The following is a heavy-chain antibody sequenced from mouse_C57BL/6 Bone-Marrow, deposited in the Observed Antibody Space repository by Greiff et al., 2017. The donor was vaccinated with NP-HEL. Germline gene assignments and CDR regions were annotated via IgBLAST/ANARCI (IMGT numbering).Heavy chain of an antibody. V-gene: IGHV15-2*01. Sequence: QVQLKESGSELRSPGSSVKLSCKDFDSEVFPIAYMSWVRQKPGHGFEWIGGILPSIGRTIYGEKFEDKATLDADTLSNTAYLELNSLTSEDSAIYYCARLGTVVPDWYFDVWGTGTTVTVSS. CDR1: DSEVFPIAY. CDR3: ARLGTVVPDWYFDV. D-gene: IGHD1-1*01. J-gene: IGHJ1*03. CDR2: ILPSIGRT.